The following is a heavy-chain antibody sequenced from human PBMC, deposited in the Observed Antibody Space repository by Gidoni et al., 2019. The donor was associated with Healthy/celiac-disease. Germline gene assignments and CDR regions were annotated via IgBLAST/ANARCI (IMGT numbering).Heavy chain of an antibody. D-gene: IGHD6-6*01. V-gene: IGHV4-30-4*01. CDR3: AREGSSSWY. J-gene: IGHJ4*02. Sequence: QVHLQESGPGLVKPPPLLPLPCTVSGGTISRGDYYWSWIRQPPGKGLEWIGYIYYSGSTYYNPSLKSRVTISVDTSKNQFSLKLSSVTAADTAVYYCAREGSSSWYWGQGTLVTVSS. CDR2: IYYSGST. CDR1: GGTISRGDYY.